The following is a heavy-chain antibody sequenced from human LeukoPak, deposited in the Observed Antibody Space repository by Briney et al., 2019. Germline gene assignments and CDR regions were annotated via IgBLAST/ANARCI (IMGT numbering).Heavy chain of an antibody. Sequence: GASVNVSCKASGGTFSSYAISWVRQAPGQGLEGMGGSIPIFGTANYAQKFQGRLTITSDAYTNTAYIDLSKPRPEATAVYYCAKGIVVVPAYYYYMDVWGKGTTVTVSS. V-gene: IGHV1-69*13. D-gene: IGHD2-2*01. CDR3: AKGIVVVPAYYYYMDV. CDR2: SIPIFGTA. CDR1: GGTFSSYA. J-gene: IGHJ6*03.